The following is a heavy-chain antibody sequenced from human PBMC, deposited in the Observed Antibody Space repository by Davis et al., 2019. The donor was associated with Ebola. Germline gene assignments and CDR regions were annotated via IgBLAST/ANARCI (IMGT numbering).Heavy chain of an antibody. J-gene: IGHJ4*02. CDR2: ISGSGGST. CDR1: GFTFSSYA. Sequence: GGSLRLSCAASGFTFSSYAMSWVRQAPGKGLEWVSAISGSGGSTYYADSVKGRFTISRDNSKNTLYLQMNSLRAEDTAVYYCARSPYDILTGYSRFDYWGQGTLVTVSS. V-gene: IGHV3-23*01. D-gene: IGHD3-9*01. CDR3: ARSPYDILTGYSRFDY.